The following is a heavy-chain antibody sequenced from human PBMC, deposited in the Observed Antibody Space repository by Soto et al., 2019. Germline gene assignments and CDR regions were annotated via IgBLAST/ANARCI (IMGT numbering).Heavy chain of an antibody. J-gene: IGHJ6*02. CDR3: ARDAGECSGGSCYSLYGMDV. CDR1: GFTFSSYG. D-gene: IGHD2-15*01. Sequence: PGGSLRLSCAASGFTFSSYGMHWVRQAPGKGLEWVAVIWYDGSNKYYADSVKGRFTISRDNSKNTLYLQMNSLRAEDTAVYYCARDAGECSGGSCYSLYGMDVWGQGTTVTVSS. CDR2: IWYDGSNK. V-gene: IGHV3-33*01.